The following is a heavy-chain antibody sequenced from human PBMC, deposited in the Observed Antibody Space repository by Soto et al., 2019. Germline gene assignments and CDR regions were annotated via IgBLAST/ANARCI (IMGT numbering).Heavy chain of an antibody. Sequence: QVLLMQSGGEVKKPGDSVKVSCKASGFTFRIYAIAWVRQAPGQGLEWMGWIRAHNGDANYAQNFQDRVTMTADTSTNTAYLELRSLGTYDTVVYYCARLTGFISPFPDSWGQGTLVSVSS. D-gene: IGHD3-16*02. CDR1: GFTFRIYA. V-gene: IGHV1-18*04. J-gene: IGHJ4*02. CDR3: ARLTGFISPFPDS. CDR2: IRAHNGDA.